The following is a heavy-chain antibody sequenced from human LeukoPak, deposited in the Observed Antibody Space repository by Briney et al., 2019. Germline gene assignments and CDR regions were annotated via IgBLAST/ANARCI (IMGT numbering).Heavy chain of an antibody. CDR3: AGDSGYYDSSGYYYY. CDR1: GYTFTSYG. J-gene: IGHJ4*02. CDR2: ISAYNGNT. Sequence: ASVKVSCKASGYTFTSYGISWVRQAPGQGLEWMGWISAYNGNTNYAQKLQGRVTMTTDTSTSTAYMELRSLRSDDTAVYYCAGDSGYYDSSGYYYYWGQGTLVTVSS. V-gene: IGHV1-18*01. D-gene: IGHD3-22*01.